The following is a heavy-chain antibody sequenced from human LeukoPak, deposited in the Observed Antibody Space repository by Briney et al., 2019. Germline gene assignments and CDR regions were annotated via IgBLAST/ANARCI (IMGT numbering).Heavy chain of an antibody. J-gene: IGHJ4*02. D-gene: IGHD1-26*01. CDR1: GCTFSTYA. CDR3: ARDSWTGVSGSYFDY. V-gene: IGHV3-30-3*01. Sequence: GGSLRLSCAASGCTFSTYAMHWVRQAPGKGLEWVAVISHDGNNKYHADSVKGRFTISRDNLENTLYLQMNSLRAEDTAVYYCARDSWTGVSGSYFDYWGQGTPVTVSS. CDR2: ISHDGNNK.